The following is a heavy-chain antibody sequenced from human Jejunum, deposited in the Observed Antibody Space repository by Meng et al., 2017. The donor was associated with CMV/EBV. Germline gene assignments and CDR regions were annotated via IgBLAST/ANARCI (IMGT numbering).Heavy chain of an antibody. CDR1: GDSVSSKSAA. J-gene: IGHJ4*02. V-gene: IGHV6-1*01. CDR3: ARGLYDSSWSTFDY. Sequence: QVQLPQPGPGLVKPPQTLSLICAISGDSVSSKSAAWNWIRQSPSRGLEWLGRAYYRSKWFYDYALSVKSRININPDTSKNRFSLQLNSVTPEDTAVYYCARGLYDSSWSTFDYWGQGTLVTVSS. D-gene: IGHD6-13*01. CDR2: AYYRSKWFY.